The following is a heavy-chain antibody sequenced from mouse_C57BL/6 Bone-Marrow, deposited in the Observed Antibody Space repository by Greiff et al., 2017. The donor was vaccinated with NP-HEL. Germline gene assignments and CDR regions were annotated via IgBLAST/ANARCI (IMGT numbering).Heavy chain of an antibody. CDR1: GFTFSDYY. J-gene: IGHJ1*03. V-gene: IGHV5-16*01. Sequence: EVQVVESEGGLVQPGSSMKLSCTASGFTFSDYYMAWVRQVPEKGLEWVANINYDGSSTYYLDSLKSRFIISRDNAKNILYLQMSSLKSEDTATYYCARDLFYYYGSSFWYFDVWGTGTTVTVSS. CDR2: INYDGSST. CDR3: ARDLFYYYGSSFWYFDV. D-gene: IGHD1-1*01.